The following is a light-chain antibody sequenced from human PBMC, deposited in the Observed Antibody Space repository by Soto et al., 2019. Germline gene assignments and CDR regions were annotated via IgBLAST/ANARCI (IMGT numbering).Light chain of an antibody. Sequence: DILMTQSPDSLVVSLGERATINCKSSQSVLYIPTNKNYLAWYQQKPGQPPKLLIYWASTRESGVPDLFSGSGSGTDFTLTISSLQAEDVAVYYCQQYFTTPRLGFGGGTKVEIK. V-gene: IGKV4-1*01. CDR2: WAS. CDR1: QSVLYIPTNKNY. CDR3: QQYFTTPRLG. J-gene: IGKJ4*01.